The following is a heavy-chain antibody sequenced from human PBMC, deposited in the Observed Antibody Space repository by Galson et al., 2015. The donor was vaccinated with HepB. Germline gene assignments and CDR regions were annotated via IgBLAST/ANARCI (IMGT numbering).Heavy chain of an antibody. CDR2: ISGSGGST. CDR3: AKAPYSSGGEVYFDY. V-gene: IGHV3-23*01. CDR1: GFTFSSYA. J-gene: IGHJ4*02. Sequence: SLRLSCAASGFTFSSYAMSWVRQAPGKGLEWVSAISGSGGSTYYADSVKGRYTISRDNSKNTLYLQMNSLRAEDTAVYYCAKAPYSSGGEVYFDYWGQGTLVTVSS. D-gene: IGHD6-19*01.